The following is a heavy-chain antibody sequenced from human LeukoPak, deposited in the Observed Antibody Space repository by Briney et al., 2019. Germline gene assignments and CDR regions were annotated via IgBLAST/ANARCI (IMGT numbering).Heavy chain of an antibody. J-gene: IGHJ4*02. CDR2: IDTNEDMT. V-gene: IGHV3-64*01. CDR3: ARDVKYYFGSGSYQ. D-gene: IGHD3-10*01. CDR1: GFTFSSYA. Sequence: GGSLRLSCAASGFTFSSYAMHWVRQSPGKGLEYVAGIDTNEDMTYYARSVKGRFTISRDNDKNTVYLQMDSLRPEDTAVYYCARDVKYYFGSGSYQWGQGALVTVSS.